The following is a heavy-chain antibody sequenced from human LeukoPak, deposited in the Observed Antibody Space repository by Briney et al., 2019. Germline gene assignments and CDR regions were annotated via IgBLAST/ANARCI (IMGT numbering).Heavy chain of an antibody. Sequence: GESLKISCAGSGFTFSSYDMHWVRQATGKGLEWVSAIGTAGDTYYPGSVKGRFTISRENAKNSLYLQMNSLRAGDTAVYYCARDWEYGMDVWGQGTTVTVSS. J-gene: IGHJ6*02. D-gene: IGHD1-26*01. CDR1: GFTFSSYD. CDR3: ARDWEYGMDV. CDR2: IGTAGDT. V-gene: IGHV3-13*04.